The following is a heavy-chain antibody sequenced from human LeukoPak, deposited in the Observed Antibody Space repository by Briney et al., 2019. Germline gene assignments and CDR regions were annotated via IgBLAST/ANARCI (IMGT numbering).Heavy chain of an antibody. D-gene: IGHD6-19*01. Sequence: ASVKVSCKASGYTFTSYDINWVRQATGQGLERMGWMNPNSGNTGYAQKFQGRVTMTRNTSISTAYMELSSLRSEDTAVYYCARGGWQWLVGVTVMDFDYWGQGTLVTVSS. V-gene: IGHV1-8*01. CDR3: ARGGWQWLVGVTVMDFDY. J-gene: IGHJ4*02. CDR1: GYTFTSYD. CDR2: MNPNSGNT.